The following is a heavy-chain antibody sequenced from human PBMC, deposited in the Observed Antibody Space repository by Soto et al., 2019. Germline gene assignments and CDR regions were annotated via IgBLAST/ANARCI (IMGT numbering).Heavy chain of an antibody. CDR3: AKAPCRGSNPRGPADV. Sequence: SDTLSLTYTDSGTPISSDVYYWSWIRQPPEKGLQWIGYISYRWNSYYNPSLMSRLTISRDTCKNQFSLKLDSVTAADTAVYYCAKAPCRGSNPRGPADVWGQGTM. D-gene: IGHD3-10*01. V-gene: IGHV4-30-4*02. CDR1: GTPISSDVYY. CDR2: ISYRWNS. J-gene: IGHJ3*01.